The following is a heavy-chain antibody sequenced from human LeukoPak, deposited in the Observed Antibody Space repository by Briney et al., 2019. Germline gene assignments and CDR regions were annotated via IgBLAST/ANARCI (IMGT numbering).Heavy chain of an antibody. CDR3: ARDRPFGGVLDFDY. CDR2: IYNDGSS. Sequence: GGSLRLSCAASGFTVSSNYMSWVRQAPGKGLEWVSVIYNDGSSYYADSVKGRFTISRDNSKNTLYLQMNSLRAEDTAVYYCARDRPFGGVLDFDYWGQGTLVTVSS. J-gene: IGHJ4*02. D-gene: IGHD3-16*01. CDR1: GFTVSSNY. V-gene: IGHV3-66*01.